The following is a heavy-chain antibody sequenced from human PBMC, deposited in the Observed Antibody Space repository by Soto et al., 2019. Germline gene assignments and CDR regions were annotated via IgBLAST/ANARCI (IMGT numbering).Heavy chain of an antibody. CDR3: ARGIAAAGKYPNQNWFDP. V-gene: IGHV1-69*01. Sequence: QVQLVQSGAEVKKPGSSVKVSCKASGGTFSSYAISWVRQAPGQGLEWMGGIIPIFGTANYAQKFQGRVTITADESTSTAYMELSSLRSEDTAVYYCARGIAAAGKYPNQNWFDPWGQGTLVTVSS. J-gene: IGHJ5*02. CDR1: GGTFSSYA. D-gene: IGHD6-13*01. CDR2: IIPIFGTA.